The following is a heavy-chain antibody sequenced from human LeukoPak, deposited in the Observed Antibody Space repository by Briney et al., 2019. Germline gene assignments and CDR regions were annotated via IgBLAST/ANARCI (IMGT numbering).Heavy chain of an antibody. CDR3: AKDRTEYSYGSGFDY. J-gene: IGHJ4*02. D-gene: IGHD5-18*01. V-gene: IGHV3-30*02. CDR2: IWYDGSNK. Sequence: PGGSLRLSCAASGFTLSSYGMHWVRQAPGKGLEWVAVIWYDGSNKYYADSVKGRFTISRDNSKNTLYLQMNSLRAEDTAVYYCAKDRTEYSYGSGFDYWGQGTLVTVSS. CDR1: GFTLSSYG.